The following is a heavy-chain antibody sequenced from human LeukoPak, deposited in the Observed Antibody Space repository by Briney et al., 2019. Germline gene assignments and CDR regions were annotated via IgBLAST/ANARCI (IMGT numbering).Heavy chain of an antibody. CDR2: ISGGGIGI. J-gene: IGHJ4*02. CDR3: TRRRGNQQPIDY. Sequence: GGSLGLSCAASGFTFSSYAMSWVRQAPGKGLEWVSAISGGGIGIHYADSLKGRFTISRDDSKNTLYLQMNSLRAEDTAVYYCTRRRGNQQPIDYWGQGTLVTVSS. D-gene: IGHD2-2*01. CDR1: GFTFSSYA. V-gene: IGHV3-23*01.